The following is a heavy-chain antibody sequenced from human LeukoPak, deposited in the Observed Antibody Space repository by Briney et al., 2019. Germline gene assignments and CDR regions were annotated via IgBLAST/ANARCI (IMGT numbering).Heavy chain of an antibody. D-gene: IGHD5-18*01. CDR2: INHSGST. Sequence: PSETLSLTCAVYGGSFSGYYWSWIRQPPGKGLEWIGEINHSGSTNYNPSLKSRVTISVDTSKNQFSLKLSSVTAADTAVYYCARVQIQLWYPHYYYGMDVWGQGTTVTVSS. V-gene: IGHV4-34*01. J-gene: IGHJ6*02. CDR3: ARVQIQLWYPHYYYGMDV. CDR1: GGSFSGYY.